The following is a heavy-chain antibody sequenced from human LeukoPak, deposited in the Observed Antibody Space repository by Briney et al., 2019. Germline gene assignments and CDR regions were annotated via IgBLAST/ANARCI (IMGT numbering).Heavy chain of an antibody. J-gene: IGHJ3*02. CDR1: GYTFTSYY. CDR2: INPSGGST. CDR3: ARDDSSGLNSRAGAFDI. V-gene: IGHV1-46*03. Sequence: ASVKVSCKASGYTFTSYYMHWVRQAPGQGLEWMGIINPSGGSTSYAQKFQDRVTMTRDTSTSTVYMELSSLRSEDTAVYYCARDDSSGLNSRAGAFDIWGQGTMVTVSS. D-gene: IGHD3-22*01.